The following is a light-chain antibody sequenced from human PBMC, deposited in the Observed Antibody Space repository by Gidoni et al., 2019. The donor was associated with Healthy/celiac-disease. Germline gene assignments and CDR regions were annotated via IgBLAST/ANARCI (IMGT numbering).Light chain of an antibody. Sequence: DIQMSQSPSSLSASVGDRVTITCRASHSISSYLNWYQQKPGKAPKLLIYAASSLQSGVPSRFSGSGSGTDFTLNISSLQPEDFATYYCQQGYNTPLTFGGGTKVEIK. J-gene: IGKJ4*01. CDR3: QQGYNTPLT. CDR2: AAS. CDR1: HSISSY. V-gene: IGKV1-39*01.